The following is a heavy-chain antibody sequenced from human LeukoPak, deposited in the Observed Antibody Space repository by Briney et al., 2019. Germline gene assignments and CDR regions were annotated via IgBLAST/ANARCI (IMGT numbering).Heavy chain of an antibody. Sequence: ASVRVSCKASNYTFTSYGISWVRRAPGQGLEWMGWISAYNGKTNYAQKLQGRVTMTTDTSTSTAYMELRSLRSDDTAIYYCVRAKYYDFWSGHYNNYYMDVWGKGTTVTVSS. CDR1: NYTFTSYG. V-gene: IGHV1-18*01. J-gene: IGHJ6*03. D-gene: IGHD3-3*01. CDR2: ISAYNGKT. CDR3: VRAKYYDFWSGHYNNYYMDV.